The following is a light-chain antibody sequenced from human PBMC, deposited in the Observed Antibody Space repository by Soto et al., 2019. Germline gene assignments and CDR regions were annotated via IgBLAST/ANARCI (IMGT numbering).Light chain of an antibody. J-gene: IGKJ4*01. V-gene: IGKV3-11*01. CDR1: QSVSRF. CDR2: DAS. CDR3: QQRSNWPLT. Sequence: EIVLTQSPATLSLSPGERATLSCRAGQSVSRFLAWYQQKPGQAPRLLIYDASNRATGIPARFSGSGSGTDFILTINSLEPEDFAVYYCQQRSNWPLTFGGGTKV.